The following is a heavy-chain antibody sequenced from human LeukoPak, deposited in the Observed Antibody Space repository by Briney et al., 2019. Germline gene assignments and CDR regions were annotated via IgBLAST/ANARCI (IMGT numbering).Heavy chain of an antibody. CDR1: GYSVSSNSAA. Sequence: SQTLSLTCAISGYSVSSNSAAWNWIRQSPSRGLEWLGRTYCRSKWYNDYAASVKSRITINPDTSKNQFSLQLKSATPEDTAVYYCARGVGRPPPLDNWGQETLVTVSS. CDR2: TYCRSKWYN. J-gene: IGHJ4*02. D-gene: IGHD5/OR15-5a*01. V-gene: IGHV6-1*01. CDR3: ARGVGRPPPLDN.